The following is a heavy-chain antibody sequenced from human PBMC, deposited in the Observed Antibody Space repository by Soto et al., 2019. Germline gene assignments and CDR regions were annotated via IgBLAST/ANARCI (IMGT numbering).Heavy chain of an antibody. CDR2: IIPIFGTA. V-gene: IGHV1-69*13. D-gene: IGHD2-2*02. Sequence: SVKVSCKASGGTFSSYAISWVRQAPGQGLEWMGGIIPIFGTANYAQKFQGRVTITADESTSTAYMELSSLRSGDTAVYYCARVCTSCYTGFGYYYYGMDVWGQGTTVTVSS. CDR3: ARVCTSCYTGFGYYYYGMDV. J-gene: IGHJ6*02. CDR1: GGTFSSYA.